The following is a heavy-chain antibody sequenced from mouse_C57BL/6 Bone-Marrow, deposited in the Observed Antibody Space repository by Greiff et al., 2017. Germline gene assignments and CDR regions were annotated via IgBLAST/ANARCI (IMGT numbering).Heavy chain of an antibody. Sequence: VQRVESGAELVKPGASVKMSCKASGYTFTSYWITWVKQRPGQGLEWIGDIYPGSGSTNYNEKFKSKATLTVDTSSSTAYMQLSSLTSEDSAVYYCARSHYYGSSVLDYWGQGTTLTVSS. CDR3: ARSHYYGSSVLDY. CDR2: IYPGSGST. J-gene: IGHJ2*01. D-gene: IGHD1-1*01. V-gene: IGHV1-55*01. CDR1: GYTFTSYW.